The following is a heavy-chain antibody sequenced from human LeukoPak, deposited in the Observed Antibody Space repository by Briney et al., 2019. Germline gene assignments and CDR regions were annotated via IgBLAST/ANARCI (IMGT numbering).Heavy chain of an antibody. J-gene: IGHJ3*02. CDR1: GGSIKGGGFF. CDR2: IYYSGST. D-gene: IGHD5-18*01. CDR3: ARDHGRSYNYGSDALDI. Sequence: PSETLSLTCPVSGGSIKGGGFFWNWVRQHPGKGLEWIGHIYYSGSTSYNPSVKSRVTISVDTSKNQFSLKLTSVTAADTAMYYCARDHGRSYNYGSDALDIRGQGTLVIVSA. V-gene: IGHV4-31*03.